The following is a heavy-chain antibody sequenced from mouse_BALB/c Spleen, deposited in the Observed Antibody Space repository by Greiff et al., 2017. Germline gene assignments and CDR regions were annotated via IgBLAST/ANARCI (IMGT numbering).Heavy chain of an antibody. CDR3: ARSITTRVATDAMDY. V-gene: IGHV2-6-7*01. D-gene: IGHD1-1*01. CDR1: GFSLTGCG. Sequence: QVQLKQSGPGLVAPSQSLSITCTVSGFSLTGCGVNWVRQPPGKGLEWLGMIWGDGSTDYNSALKSRLSISKDNSKSQVFLKMNSLQTDDTDRYYCARSITTRVATDAMDYWGQGTSVTVSS. J-gene: IGHJ4*01. CDR2: IWGDGST.